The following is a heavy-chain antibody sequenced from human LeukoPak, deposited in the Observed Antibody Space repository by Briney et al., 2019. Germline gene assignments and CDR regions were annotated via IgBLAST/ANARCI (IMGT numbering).Heavy chain of an antibody. D-gene: IGHD5-18*01. Sequence: GGSLRLSCAVSGFTFRSLGMHWVRQAPGKGLEWVAFLHKDGSRDYYADSVKGRFTISRDTSTNTLSLQMNSLRVEDTAVYYCARDPSGRSYGFVDYWGQGTLVTVSS. J-gene: IGHJ4*02. CDR1: GFTFRSLG. CDR3: ARDPSGRSYGFVDY. V-gene: IGHV3-30*02. CDR2: LHKDGSRD.